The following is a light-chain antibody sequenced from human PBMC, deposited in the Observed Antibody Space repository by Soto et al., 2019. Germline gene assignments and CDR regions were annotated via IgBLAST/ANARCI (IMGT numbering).Light chain of an antibody. CDR3: QQYNSYLWT. CDR1: QSVSIW. V-gene: IGKV1-5*03. J-gene: IGKJ1*01. CDR2: KAS. Sequence: DVQMTQSPSPLSASVGDRVTITCRASQSVSIWLAWYQQKPGKAPKLLIYKASSLESGVPSRFSGSGSGAEFTLTISSLQPDDFATYYCQQYNSYLWTFGQGTKVEIK.